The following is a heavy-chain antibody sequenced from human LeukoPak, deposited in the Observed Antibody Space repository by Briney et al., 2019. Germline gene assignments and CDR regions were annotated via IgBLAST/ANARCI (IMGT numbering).Heavy chain of an antibody. CDR1: GGSISSYY. CDR2: IYTSGST. CDR3: ASTTTGIAAAGRWDFDY. D-gene: IGHD6-13*01. J-gene: IGHJ4*02. V-gene: IGHV4-4*07. Sequence: PSETLSLTCTVSGGSISSYYWSWIRQPAGKGLEWIGRIYTSGSTNYNPSLESRVTMSVDTSKNQFSLKLSSVTAADTAVYYCASTTTGIAAAGRWDFDYWGQGTLVTVSS.